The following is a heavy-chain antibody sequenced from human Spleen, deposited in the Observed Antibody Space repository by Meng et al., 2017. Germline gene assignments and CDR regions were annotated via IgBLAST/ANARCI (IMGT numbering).Heavy chain of an antibody. CDR3: ARGRTNFDY. CDR1: GGSFSGYY. V-gene: IGHV4-34*01. Sequence: SETLSLTCAVYGGSFSGYYWSWIRQPPGKGLEWIGEINHSGSTNYNPSLKSRVTISVETSKNQFSLKLSSVTAADTAVYYCARGRTNFDYWGQGTLVTVSS. CDR2: INHSGST. J-gene: IGHJ4*02.